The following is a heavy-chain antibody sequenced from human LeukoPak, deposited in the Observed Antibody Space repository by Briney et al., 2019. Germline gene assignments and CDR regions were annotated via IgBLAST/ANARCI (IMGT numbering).Heavy chain of an antibody. V-gene: IGHV3-15*06. CDR1: GISLGNAW. J-gene: IGHJ4*02. Sequence: GGSRRLSCVASGISLGNAWLSWVRQAPGKGLEWVGHIKRNFEGATQHYAASVKDRFTISKDESKNTLYLQMNSLETDDTAVYYCTTEGYTYGYHSFDSWGQGTLVTVYS. D-gene: IGHD5-18*01. CDR3: TTEGYTYGYHSFDS. CDR2: IKRNFEGATQ.